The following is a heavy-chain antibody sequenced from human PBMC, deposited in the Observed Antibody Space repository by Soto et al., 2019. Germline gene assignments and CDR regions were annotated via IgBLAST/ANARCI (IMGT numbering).Heavy chain of an antibody. J-gene: IGHJ3*02. CDR2: IYSGGSDA. V-gene: IGHV5-51*01. CDR3: ARLSGFPFDI. Sequence: PGESLKLSCKGSGYTFNMYWIGWVRQMPGKGLEWMGVIYSGGSDARYSPSFQGQVTMSADKSISTVYLQWSSLKASDTAMYYCARLSGFPFDIWGQGTMVTVSS. D-gene: IGHD5-12*01. CDR1: GYTFNMYW.